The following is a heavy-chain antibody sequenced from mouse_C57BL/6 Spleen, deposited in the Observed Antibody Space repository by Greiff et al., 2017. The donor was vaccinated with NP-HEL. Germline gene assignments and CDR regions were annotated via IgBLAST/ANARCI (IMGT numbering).Heavy chain of an antibody. CDR1: GYTFTRYW. V-gene: IGHV1-64*01. J-gene: IGHJ3*01. Sequence: QVQLQQPGAELVKPGASVKLSCKASGYTFTRYWMHWVKQRPGQGLEWIGMIHPNSGSTNYNEKFTSKATLTVDKSSITAYMQLSSLTSEDAAVYYFASGYDEGFAYWGQGTLVTVSA. CDR2: IHPNSGST. CDR3: ASGYDEGFAY. D-gene: IGHD2-2*01.